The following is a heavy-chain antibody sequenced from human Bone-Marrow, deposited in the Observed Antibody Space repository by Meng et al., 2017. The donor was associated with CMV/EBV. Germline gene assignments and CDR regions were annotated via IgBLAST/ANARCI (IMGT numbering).Heavy chain of an antibody. V-gene: IGHV3-33*01. CDR1: GFTFSNYA. Sequence: GESLKIYCATSGFTFSNYAMHWVRQAPGKGLEWVAIIWYHGSDKYYADSVKGRFTISRDNSKNTLYLQMNSLRAEDTAVYYCARQAHYTSPFDYWGQGTLVTVSS. CDR2: IWYHGSDK. CDR3: ARQAHYTSPFDY. J-gene: IGHJ4*02. D-gene: IGHD4-11*01.